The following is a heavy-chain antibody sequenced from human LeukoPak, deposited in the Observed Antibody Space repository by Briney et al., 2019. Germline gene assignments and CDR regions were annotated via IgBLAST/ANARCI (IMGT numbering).Heavy chain of an antibody. CDR1: GFTFSSYG. CDR2: IRYDGSNK. V-gene: IGHV3-30*02. CDR3: AKEGPLAGFRSRLIDY. Sequence: GGSLRLSCAASGFTFSSYGMHWVRQAPGEGLEWVAFIRYDGSNKYYADSVKGRFTISRDNSKNTLYLQMNSLRAEDTAVYYCAKEGPLAGFRSRLIDYWGQGTLVTVSS. D-gene: IGHD6-13*01. J-gene: IGHJ4*02.